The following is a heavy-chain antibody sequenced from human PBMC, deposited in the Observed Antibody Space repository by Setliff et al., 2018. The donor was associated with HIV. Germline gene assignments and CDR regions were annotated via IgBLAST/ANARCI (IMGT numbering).Heavy chain of an antibody. CDR2: IFHSGDT. CDR1: GGSISSGGYS. V-gene: IGHV4-30-2*01. Sequence: SETLSLTCAVSGGSISSGGYSWNWIRQPPGKGLEWIGYIFHSGDTYYNPSLKNRVTISLDRSKNQFSLKLISVTAADTAVYYCARAGTGVVNIGWFDPWGQGTLVTVSS. CDR3: ARAGTGVVNIGWFDP. J-gene: IGHJ5*02. D-gene: IGHD2-15*01.